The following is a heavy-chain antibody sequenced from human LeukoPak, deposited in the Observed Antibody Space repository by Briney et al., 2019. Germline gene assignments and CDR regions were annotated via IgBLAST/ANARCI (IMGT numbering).Heavy chain of an antibody. CDR1: GGSISSGSYY. Sequence: PSETLSLTCTVSGGSISSGSYYWSWIRQPAGKGLEWIGRIYTSGSTNYNPSLKSRVTISVDTSKNQFSLKLSSVTAADTAVYYCARSSHIVVVTAILGALDIWGQGTMVTVSS. J-gene: IGHJ3*02. CDR2: IYTSGST. V-gene: IGHV4-61*02. CDR3: ARSSHIVVVTAILGALDI. D-gene: IGHD2-21*02.